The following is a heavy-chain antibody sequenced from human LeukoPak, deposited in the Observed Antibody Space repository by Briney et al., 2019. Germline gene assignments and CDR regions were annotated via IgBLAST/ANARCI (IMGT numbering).Heavy chain of an antibody. CDR1: GASISGTNW. J-gene: IGHJ4*02. Sequence: SGTLSLTCAVSGASISGTNWWSWVRQPPGQGLEWIGEISHSGTTNYNPSLKSRVTISVDKSKNQFSLKLSSVTAADTAVYYCARETGWTLRSYYFDNWGQGTLVTVSS. D-gene: IGHD3/OR15-3a*01. CDR2: ISHSGTT. V-gene: IGHV4-4*02. CDR3: ARETGWTLRSYYFDN.